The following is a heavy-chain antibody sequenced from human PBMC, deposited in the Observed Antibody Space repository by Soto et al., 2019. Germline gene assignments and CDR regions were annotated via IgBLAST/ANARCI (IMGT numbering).Heavy chain of an antibody. CDR1: GGSISSYY. V-gene: IGHV4-59*01. D-gene: IGHD3-3*01. CDR3: ARVEYDFWSGYSPNWFDP. CDR2: IYYSGST. J-gene: IGHJ5*02. Sequence: SETLSLTCTVSGGSISSYYWSWIRQPPGKGLEWIGYIYYSGSTNYNPSLKSRVTISVDTSKNQFSLKLSSVTAADTAVYYCARVEYDFWSGYSPNWFDPWGQGTLVTVSS.